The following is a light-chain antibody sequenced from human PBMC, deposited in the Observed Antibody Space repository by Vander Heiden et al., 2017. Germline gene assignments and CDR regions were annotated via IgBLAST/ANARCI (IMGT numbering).Light chain of an antibody. V-gene: IGKV4-1*01. CDR2: WAS. CDR3: QQDDTTPYT. CDR1: QSVLYSSNNKNY. Sequence: DIVMTQSPDSLAVSLGERATINCKSSQSVLYSSNNKNYLAWYQQKPGQPPKLLIYWASTRESGVPDRFSGSGSGTDFTPTISGLQPEDVAVYYCQQDDTTPYTFGQGTKLEIK. J-gene: IGKJ2*01.